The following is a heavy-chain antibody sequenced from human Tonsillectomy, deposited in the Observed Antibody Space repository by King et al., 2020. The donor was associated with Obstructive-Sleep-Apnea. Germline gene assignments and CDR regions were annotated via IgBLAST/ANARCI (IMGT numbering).Heavy chain of an antibody. CDR3: ARDGLAYYDSSGYPPYYGMDV. V-gene: IGHV3-11*06. J-gene: IGHJ6*02. Sequence: VQLVESGGGLVKPGGSLRLSCAASGFTFSDYYMSWIRQAPGKGLEWISYISTRSSYTNYADSVEGRFTISRDNAKNSLYLRMNSLRAEDTAVYYCARDGLAYYDSSGYPPYYGMDVWGQGTTVTVSS. D-gene: IGHD3-22*01. CDR1: GFTFSDYY. CDR2: ISTRSSYT.